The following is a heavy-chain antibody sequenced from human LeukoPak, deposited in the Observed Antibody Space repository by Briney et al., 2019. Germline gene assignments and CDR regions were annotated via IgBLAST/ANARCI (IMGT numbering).Heavy chain of an antibody. CDR2: IYYSGST. J-gene: IGHJ4*02. CDR3: ARGHGGWYYFDY. CDR1: GGSISSYY. D-gene: IGHD6-19*01. Sequence: SETLSLTCTVSGGSISSYYWSWIRQPPGKGLEWIGYIYYSGSTNYNPSLKSRVTISVDTSKNQFSLKLSSVTAADTAVYYCARGHGGWYYFDYWGQGTLVTVSS. V-gene: IGHV4-59*01.